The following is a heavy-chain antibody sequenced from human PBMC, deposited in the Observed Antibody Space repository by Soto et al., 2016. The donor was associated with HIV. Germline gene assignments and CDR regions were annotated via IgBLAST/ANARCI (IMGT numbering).Heavy chain of an antibody. CDR2: ISSDSTHT. J-gene: IGHJ1*01. Sequence: QVQLMESGGGLVKPGGSLRLSCAASGFTFSDYYMSWIRQAPGKGLEWLSYISSDSTHTNYADSVKGRFTISRDNANNSLYLQINSLRVEDTALYYCARNGWASVTGAEYFQHWGQGTLVTVSS. CDR3: ARNGWASVTGAEYFQH. CDR1: GFTFSDYY. V-gene: IGHV3-11*03. D-gene: IGHD4-17*01.